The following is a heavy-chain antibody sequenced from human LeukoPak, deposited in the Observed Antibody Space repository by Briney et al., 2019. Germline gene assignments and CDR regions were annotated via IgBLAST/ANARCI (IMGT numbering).Heavy chain of an antibody. D-gene: IGHD2-2*03. V-gene: IGHV3-21*01. CDR3: ARDGYCSSTNCRSRGAIDI. J-gene: IGHJ3*02. CDR1: GFPFSGYS. Sequence: PGGSLRLSCAASGFPFSGYSLNWVRQAPGKGLEWVSFISSSSSYIFYADSVKSRVTISRDNANNSLYLEMNFLRAEDTAVHYCARDGYCSSTNCRSRGAIDIWGQGTKVTVSS. CDR2: ISSSSSYI.